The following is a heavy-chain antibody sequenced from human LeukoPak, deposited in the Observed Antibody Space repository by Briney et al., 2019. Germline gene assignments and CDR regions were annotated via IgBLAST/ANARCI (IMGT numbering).Heavy chain of an antibody. D-gene: IGHD3-3*01. V-gene: IGHV3-53*01. CDR2: IYSGGST. CDR3: ARQRADVARRGVIMGYYFDY. CDR1: GFTVSSNY. Sequence: QSGGSLRLSCAASGFTVSSNYMSWVRQAPGKGLEWVSVIYSGGSTYYADSVKGRFTISRDNSKNTLYLQMNSLRAEDTAVYYCARQRADVARRGVIMGYYFDYWGQGTLVTVSS. J-gene: IGHJ4*02.